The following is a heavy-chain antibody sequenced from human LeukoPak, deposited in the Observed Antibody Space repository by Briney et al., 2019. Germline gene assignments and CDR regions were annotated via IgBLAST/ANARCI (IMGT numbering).Heavy chain of an antibody. J-gene: IGHJ4*02. D-gene: IGHD2-2*01. CDR3: AREYCSSTSCLYDY. Sequence: GGSLRLSCAASGFTFSSYSMNSVRQAPGKGLEWVSYISSSSSTIYYADSVKGRFTISRDKAKNSLYLQMNSLRAEDTAVYYCAREYCSSTSCLYDYWGQGTLVTVSS. CDR2: ISSSSSTI. V-gene: IGHV3-48*01. CDR1: GFTFSSYS.